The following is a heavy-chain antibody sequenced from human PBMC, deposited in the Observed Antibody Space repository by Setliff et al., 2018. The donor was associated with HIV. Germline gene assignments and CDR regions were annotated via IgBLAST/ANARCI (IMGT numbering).Heavy chain of an antibody. CDR2: LNPSEGTT. Sequence: ASVKVSCKASGYTFTSYYIHWVRQAPGQGLEWMGILNPSEGTTSFAQKFQGRVTMTRDTSTSTVYMDLSSLRADDTAVYYCVRGYRSAWNSWFDAWGQGTRVTVSS. CDR1: GYTFTSYY. J-gene: IGHJ5*02. CDR3: VRGYRSAWNSWFDA. V-gene: IGHV1-46*01. D-gene: IGHD6-19*01.